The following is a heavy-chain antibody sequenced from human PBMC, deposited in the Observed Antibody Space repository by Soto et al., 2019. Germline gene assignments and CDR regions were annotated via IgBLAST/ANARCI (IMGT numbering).Heavy chain of an antibody. D-gene: IGHD3-22*01. V-gene: IGHV4-39*01. CDR2: IGNIYYSGST. CDR3: ASSGYYDTSGYYFYFDY. J-gene: IGHJ4*02. Sequence: PSETLSLTCTVSGGSISRSSFFWGWIRQPPGKGLEWIGSIGNIYYSGSTYYNPSLKSRVTISVDTSKNQFSLKLSSVTAADTAVYYCASSGYYDTSGYYFYFDYWGRETLVTVS. CDR1: GGSISRSSFF.